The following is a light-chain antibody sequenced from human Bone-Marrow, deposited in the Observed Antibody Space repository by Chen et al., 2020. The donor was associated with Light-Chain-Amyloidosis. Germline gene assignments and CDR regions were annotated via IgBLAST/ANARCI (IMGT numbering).Light chain of an antibody. CDR2: DTS. CDR3: RQCDNIPYT. Sequence: DIQMTQSPSSLSASVGDRVTITCQASQDISSSLNWYQQKQGEAPKLLIYDTSILETGVPSRFRGSGSGTHFTFTISSLQSEDFATYYCRQCDNIPYTFGQGTKLEIK. J-gene: IGKJ2*01. CDR1: QDISSS. V-gene: IGKV1-33*01.